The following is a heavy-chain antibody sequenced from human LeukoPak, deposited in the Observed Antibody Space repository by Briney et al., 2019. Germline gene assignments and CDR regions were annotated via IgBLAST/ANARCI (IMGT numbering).Heavy chain of an antibody. J-gene: IGHJ4*02. CDR2: IYHSGST. D-gene: IGHD1-26*01. Sequence: SQTLSLTCTVSGGSISSGGYYWSWIRQPPGKGLEWIGYIYHSGSTYYNPSLKSRVTISVDRSKNQFSLKLSSVTAADTAVYYCARDIGFTSVVGATLGYWGQGTLVTVSS. CDR1: GGSISSGGYY. V-gene: IGHV4-30-2*01. CDR3: ARDIGFTSVVGATLGY.